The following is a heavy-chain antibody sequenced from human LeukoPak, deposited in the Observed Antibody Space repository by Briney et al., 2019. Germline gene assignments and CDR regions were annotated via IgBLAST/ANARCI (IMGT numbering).Heavy chain of an antibody. CDR2: ISSSGSTI. V-gene: IGHV3-48*03. D-gene: IGHD3-10*01. Sequence: GGSLRLSCAASGFTFSSYEMNWVRQAPGKGLEWVSYISSSGSTIYYADSVKGRFTISRDNAKNSLYLQMNSLRAEDTAVYYCARGSGSYGPDYYYYYMDVWGKGTTVTISS. CDR1: GFTFSSYE. CDR3: ARGSGSYGPDYYYYYMDV. J-gene: IGHJ6*03.